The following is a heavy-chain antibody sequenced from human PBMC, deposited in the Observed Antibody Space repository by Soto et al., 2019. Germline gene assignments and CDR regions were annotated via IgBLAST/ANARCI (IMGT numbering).Heavy chain of an antibody. D-gene: IGHD6-13*01. J-gene: IGHJ4*02. CDR3: AKDKSIAAAANLFDY. V-gene: IGHV3-23*01. CDR2: ISGSGGST. Sequence: GGSLRLSCAASGFTFSSYAMSWVRQAPGKGLEWVSAISGSGGSTYYADSLKGRFTISRDNSKNTLYLQMNSLRAEDTAVYYCAKDKSIAAAANLFDYWGQGTLVTVSS. CDR1: GFTFSSYA.